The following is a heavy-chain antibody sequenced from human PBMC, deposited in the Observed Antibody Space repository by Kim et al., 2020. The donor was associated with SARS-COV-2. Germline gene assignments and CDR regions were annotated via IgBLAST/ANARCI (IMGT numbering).Heavy chain of an antibody. Sequence: GGSLRLSCAASGFTFSNYAIHWVRQAPGKGLEWGAVISYDGSNENYADSVKGRFTISRDNSKKTVCLKKNSLRAEDTAVYYCAKRGGFRSSWYGFDYWGQGTLVTVSS. CDR1: GFTFSNYA. J-gene: IGHJ4*02. CDR2: ISYDGSNE. CDR3: AKRGGFRSSWYGFDY. V-gene: IGHV3-30*18. D-gene: IGHD6-13*01.